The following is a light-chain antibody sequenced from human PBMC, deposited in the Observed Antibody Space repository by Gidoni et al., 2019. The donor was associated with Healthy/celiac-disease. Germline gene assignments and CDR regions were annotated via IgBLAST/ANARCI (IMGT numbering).Light chain of an antibody. J-gene: IGKJ4*02. V-gene: IGKV1-9*01. CDR1: HGISSY. Sequence: DIQITQYPSFLYASVGDRVTIPCRARHGISSYLAWYQQQPGNAPTLLIYAASTLQSGVPSRFSGSGSGTEFTLTISRLQPEDFATYYCQQINSYPLTFGEGTKVEIK. CDR2: AAS. CDR3: QQINSYPLT.